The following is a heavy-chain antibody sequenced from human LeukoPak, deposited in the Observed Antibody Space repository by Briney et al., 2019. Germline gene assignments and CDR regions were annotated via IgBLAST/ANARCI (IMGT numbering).Heavy chain of an antibody. CDR3: AKVQYSGSYSPHDY. Sequence: GGSLRLSCAASGFTFSSYAMSWVRQAPGKGLEWVSGILDSGYSTYYANSVKGRFTISRDNSRNTLYLQMNSLRAEDTAVYYCAKVQYSGSYSPHDYWGQGTLVTVSS. CDR1: GFTFSSYA. D-gene: IGHD1-26*01. J-gene: IGHJ4*02. V-gene: IGHV3-23*01. CDR2: ILDSGYST.